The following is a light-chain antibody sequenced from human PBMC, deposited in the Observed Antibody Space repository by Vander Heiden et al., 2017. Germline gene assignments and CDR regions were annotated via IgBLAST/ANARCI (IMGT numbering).Light chain of an antibody. J-gene: IGLJ1*01. CDR1: SSDVGGYNY. CDR3: SSYTSSSTLV. V-gene: IGLV2-14*01. CDR2: DVS. Sequence: HSALTLPPSVSGPPRPSITISCTGTSSDVGGYNYVSWYQQHQGKDPKLMIYDVSNRPSGVSNRFSGSKSGNTAYLTISGLQAEDEADYYCSSYTSSSTLVFGTGNKVTVL.